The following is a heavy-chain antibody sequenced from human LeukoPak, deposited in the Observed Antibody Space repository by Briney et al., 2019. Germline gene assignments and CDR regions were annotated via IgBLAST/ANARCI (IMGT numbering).Heavy chain of an antibody. CDR3: ARDYKPYHRGWFDP. D-gene: IGHD1-1*01. Sequence: SETLSLTCTVSGYSISSGYYWGWIRQPPGKGLEWIGSGSTNYNPSLKSRVTISVDTSKNQFSLKLSSVTAADTAVYYCARDYKPYHRGWFDPWGQGTLVTVSS. V-gene: IGHV4-38-2*02. CDR2: SGST. CDR1: GYSISSGYY. J-gene: IGHJ5*02.